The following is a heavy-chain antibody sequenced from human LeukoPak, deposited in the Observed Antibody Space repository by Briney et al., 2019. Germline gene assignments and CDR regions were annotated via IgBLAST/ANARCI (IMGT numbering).Heavy chain of an antibody. CDR3: ARTGDLGDTRPFDY. CDR1: GGSISSGGYY. J-gene: IGHJ4*02. CDR2: IYYSGST. D-gene: IGHD6-6*01. V-gene: IGHV4-31*03. Sequence: SETLSLTCTVSGGSISSGGYYWSWIRQHPGKGLEWIGYIYYSGSTYYNPSLKSRVTISVDTSKNQFSLKLSSVTAADTAVYYCARTGDLGDTRPFDYWGQGTLVTVSS.